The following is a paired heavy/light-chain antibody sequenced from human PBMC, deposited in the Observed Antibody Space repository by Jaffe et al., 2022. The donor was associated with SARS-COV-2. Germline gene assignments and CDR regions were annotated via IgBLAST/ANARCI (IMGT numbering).Heavy chain of an antibody. Sequence: EVQLLESGGGLVQPGGSLRLSCAASGFTFSSYAMSWVRQAPGKGLEWVSAISGSGGSTYYADSVKGRFTISRDNSKNTLYLQMNSLRAEDTAVYYCAKDIVVSDGDSLGHLFDPWGQGTLVTVSS. V-gene: IGHV3-23*01. CDR2: ISGSGGST. D-gene: IGHD4-17*01. CDR1: GFTFSSYA. J-gene: IGHJ5*02. CDR3: AKDIVVSDGDSLGHLFDP.
Light chain of an antibody. J-gene: IGKJ1*01. V-gene: IGKV1-39*01. CDR1: QSISSY. Sequence: DIQMTQSPSSLSASVGDRVTITCRASQSISSYLNWYQQKPGKAPKLLIYAASSLQSGVPSRFSGSGSGTDFTLTISSLQPEDFATYYCQQSYSTRAFGQGTKVEIK. CDR2: AAS. CDR3: QQSYSTRA.